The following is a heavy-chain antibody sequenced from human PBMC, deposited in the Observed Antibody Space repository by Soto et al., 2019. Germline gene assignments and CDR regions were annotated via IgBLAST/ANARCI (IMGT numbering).Heavy chain of an antibody. J-gene: IGHJ4*02. D-gene: IGHD1-26*01. CDR1: GFTFSSYG. V-gene: IGHV3-23*01. Sequence: PGGSLRLSCEASGFTFSSYGMSWVRQAPGKGLEWVSAIIGGGTTYYADSVKGRFTISRDNSKNTLYLQMNSLRAEDTAVYYCAKGYRADFDYWGQGTLVTVSS. CDR2: IIGGGTT. CDR3: AKGYRADFDY.